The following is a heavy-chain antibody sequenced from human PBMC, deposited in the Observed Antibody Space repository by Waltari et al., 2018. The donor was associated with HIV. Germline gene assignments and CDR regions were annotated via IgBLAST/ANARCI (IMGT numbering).Heavy chain of an antibody. J-gene: IGHJ3*02. Sequence: QLQLQESGPGLVQPSETLSLTCTVSGGSISRSRYYWGWIRQPPGKGLDWIGSIYYSGSTYYNPSLKSRVTISVDTSKNQFSLKLSSVTAADTAVYYCARREMVVTATRGGAFDIWGQGTMVTVSS. CDR2: IYYSGST. V-gene: IGHV4-39*01. CDR3: ARREMVVTATRGGAFDI. D-gene: IGHD2-21*02. CDR1: GGSISRSRYY.